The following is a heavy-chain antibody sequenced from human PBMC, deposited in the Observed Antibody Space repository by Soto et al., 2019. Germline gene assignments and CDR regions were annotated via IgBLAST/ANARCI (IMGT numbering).Heavy chain of an antibody. CDR3: AKHPDCSASTCPTGNWFDH. CDR1: GFTSSSYA. V-gene: IGHV3-23*01. Sequence: EVQLLESGGGLAQPGGSLRLSCAASGFTSSSYAMSWVRQSPGKGLEWVSTIVGSGDTYYIDAVRDRFAISRDNSKNTVYLQMNSLRAEDTAVYHCAKHPDCSASTCPTGNWFDHWGEGTLVTVSS. J-gene: IGHJ5*02. CDR2: IVGSGDT. D-gene: IGHD2-15*01.